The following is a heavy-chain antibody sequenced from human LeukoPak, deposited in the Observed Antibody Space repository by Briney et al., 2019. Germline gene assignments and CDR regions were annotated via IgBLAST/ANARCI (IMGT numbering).Heavy chain of an antibody. CDR1: GGSISSYY. CDR3: ARDRVDSSGYYYYYGIDV. CDR2: LYTSGST. Sequence: SETLSLTCTVSGGSISSYYWSWIRQPPGKGLEWIGRLYTSGSTNYNPSLKSRLTMSADTSKNQFSLNLRSVTAADTAIYYCARDRVDSSGYYYYYGIDVWGQGTAVTVSS. V-gene: IGHV4-4*07. D-gene: IGHD3-22*01. J-gene: IGHJ6*02.